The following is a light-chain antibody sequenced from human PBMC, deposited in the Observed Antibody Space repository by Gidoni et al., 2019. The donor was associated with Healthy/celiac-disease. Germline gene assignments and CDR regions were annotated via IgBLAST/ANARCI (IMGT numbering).Light chain of an antibody. J-gene: IGLJ3*02. CDR1: SSNIGSNY. CDR3: AAWDDSLSGRV. CDR2: RNN. V-gene: IGLV1-47*01. Sequence: QSVLTQPPSASGTPGQRVTISCSGSSSNIGSNYVYWYQQLPGTAPKLLIYRNNQRPSGVPDRFSGSKPGTLASLAISGLRSEDEADYYCAAWDDSLSGRVFGGGTKLTVL.